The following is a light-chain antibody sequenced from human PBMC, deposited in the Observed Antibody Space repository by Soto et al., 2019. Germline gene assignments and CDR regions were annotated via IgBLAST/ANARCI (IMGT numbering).Light chain of an antibody. CDR1: SSDVGGYNY. CDR2: EVS. J-gene: IGLJ1*01. CDR3: SSFTSGSTL. V-gene: IGLV2-14*01. Sequence: LTQPASVSGSPGQSITISCTGTSSDVGGYNYVSWYQQHPGKAPKLMIYEVSNRPSGVSNRFSGSKSGNTASLTISGLQAEDEADYYCSSFTSGSTLFGTGTKVTVL.